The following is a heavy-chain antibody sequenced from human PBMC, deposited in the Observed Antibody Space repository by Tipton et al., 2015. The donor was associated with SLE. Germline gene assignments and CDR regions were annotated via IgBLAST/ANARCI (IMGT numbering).Heavy chain of an antibody. J-gene: IGHJ3*02. CDR3: ARDRPSGNDAFDI. D-gene: IGHD3-3*01. CDR2: IYYSGST. CDR1: GGSISSSSYY. V-gene: IGHV4-39*07. Sequence: TLSLTCTVSGGSISSSSYYWGWIRQPPGKGLEWIGSIYYSGSTNYNPSLKSRVTISVDTSKNQFSLKLSSVTAADTAVYYCARDRPSGNDAFDIWGQGTMVTVSS.